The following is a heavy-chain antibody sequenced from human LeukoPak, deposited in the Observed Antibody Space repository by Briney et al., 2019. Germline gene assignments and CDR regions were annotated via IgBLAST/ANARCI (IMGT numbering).Heavy chain of an antibody. CDR1: GFTFSRFG. Sequence: GGSLRLSCAASGFTFSRFGLTWVRQAPGKGLEWVSFISGSANTTQYADSVKGRFTISRDNSRDTVYLQMNSLRADDTAIYYCAIIVEIWGKGSTVTVSS. D-gene: IGHD1-26*01. V-gene: IGHV3-23*01. CDR3: AIIVEI. CDR2: ISGSANTT. J-gene: IGHJ6*04.